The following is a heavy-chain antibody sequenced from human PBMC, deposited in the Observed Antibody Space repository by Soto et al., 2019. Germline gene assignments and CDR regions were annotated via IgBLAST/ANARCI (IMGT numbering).Heavy chain of an antibody. D-gene: IGHD2-15*01. Sequence: GGSLRLSCAASGFTFSSYGMHWVRQAPGKGLEWVAVISYDGSNKYYADSVKGRFTISRDNSKNTLYLQMNSLRAEDTAVYYCAKELDIVVVVAAAIWGGPFDYWGQGTLVTVSS. J-gene: IGHJ4*02. CDR3: AKELDIVVVVAAAIWGGPFDY. CDR1: GFTFSSYG. V-gene: IGHV3-30*18. CDR2: ISYDGSNK.